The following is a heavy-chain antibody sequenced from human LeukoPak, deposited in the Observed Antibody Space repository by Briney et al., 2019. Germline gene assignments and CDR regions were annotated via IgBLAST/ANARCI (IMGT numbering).Heavy chain of an antibody. CDR2: INHSGST. Sequence: SETLSLTCAVYGGSFSGYYWSWIRQPPGKGLEWIGEINHSGSTNYNPSLKSRVTISVDTSKNQFSLKLSSVTAADTAVYYCARHPTTVVIPEVAFDIWGQGTMVTVSS. J-gene: IGHJ3*02. V-gene: IGHV4-34*01. CDR3: ARHPTTVVIPEVAFDI. D-gene: IGHD4-23*01. CDR1: GGSFSGYY.